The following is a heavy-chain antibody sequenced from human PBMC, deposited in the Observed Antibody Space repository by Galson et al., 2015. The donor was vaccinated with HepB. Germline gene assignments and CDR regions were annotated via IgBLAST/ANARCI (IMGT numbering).Heavy chain of an antibody. CDR1: GFTFSNAW. CDR2: IKSKTHGGTT. Sequence: SLRLSCAASGFTFSNAWMSWVRQAPGKGLEWIGRIKSKTHGGTTDYTAPIEGRFTISRDDSKNMLYLQMNSLKTEDTAAYYCTTAFMSMVAGRLFPDGFEIWGQGTMVTVSS. CDR3: TTAFMSMVAGRLFPDGFEI. J-gene: IGHJ3*02. D-gene: IGHD2-15*01. V-gene: IGHV3-15*01.